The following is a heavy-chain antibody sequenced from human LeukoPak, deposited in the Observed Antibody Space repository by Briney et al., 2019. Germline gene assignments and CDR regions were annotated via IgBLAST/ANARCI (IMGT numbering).Heavy chain of an antibody. J-gene: IGHJ3*02. CDR2: ISYDGSNK. CDR1: GFTFSNYA. V-gene: IGHV3-30-3*01. Sequence: PGGSLRLSCAASGFTFSNYAMHWVRQAPGKGLEGGAVISYDGSNKYYADSVKGRFTISRDNSKNTLYLQMNSLRAEDTAVYYCARDLYDSSESAFDIWGQGTMVTVSS. CDR3: ARDLYDSSESAFDI. D-gene: IGHD3-22*01.